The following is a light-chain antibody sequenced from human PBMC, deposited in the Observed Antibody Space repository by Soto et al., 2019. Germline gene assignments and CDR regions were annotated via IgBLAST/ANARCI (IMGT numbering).Light chain of an antibody. V-gene: IGLV2-23*02. J-gene: IGLJ1*01. Sequence: QSALTQPASMSGSPGQSITISCTGTSSDVGSYNVVSWYQQHPGKAPKLLIYEVSKRPSGVSDRFSGSKSGNTASLTISGLQAEDEADYHCCSYAGSSSAYVFGTGTKLTVL. CDR1: SSDVGSYNV. CDR3: CSYAGSSSAYV. CDR2: EVS.